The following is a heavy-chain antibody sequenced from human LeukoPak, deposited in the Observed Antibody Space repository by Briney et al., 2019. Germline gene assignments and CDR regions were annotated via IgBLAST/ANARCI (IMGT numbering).Heavy chain of an antibody. CDR3: ARLKIDGTHFDY. CDR1: GFTFSNYW. Sequence: GGSLRLSCAAPGFTFSNYWMSWVRQAPGKGLEWVSVIYVGGSAYYADSVKGRFTISGDSSKNTLYLQMNSLRAEDTAVYYCARLKIDGTHFDYWGQGTLVTVSS. CDR2: IYVGGSA. J-gene: IGHJ4*02. D-gene: IGHD3-9*01. V-gene: IGHV3-53*01.